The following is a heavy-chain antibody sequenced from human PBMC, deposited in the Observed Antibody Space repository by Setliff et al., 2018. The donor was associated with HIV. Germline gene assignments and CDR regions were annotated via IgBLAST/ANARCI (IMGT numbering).Heavy chain of an antibody. CDR2: IYTSGST. CDR1: GGSITSSY. Sequence: SETLSLTCTVSGGSITSSYWSWIRQPAGKGLEWIGRIYTSGSTNYNPSLKSRVTMSIDTSKKQFSLKLASVTAADTAVYYCARARITMTGGRLEPYAFDRWGQGTKVTVSS. D-gene: IGHD3-22*01. V-gene: IGHV4-4*07. J-gene: IGHJ3*01. CDR3: ARARITMTGGRLEPYAFDR.